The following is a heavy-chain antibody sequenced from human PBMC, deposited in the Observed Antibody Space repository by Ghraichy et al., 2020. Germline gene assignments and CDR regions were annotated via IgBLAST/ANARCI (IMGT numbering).Heavy chain of an antibody. Sequence: GGSLRLSCAASGFTFSHAWMSWVRQAPGKGLEWIGHIKIELYGGTTNYAAPVKGRFTISRDVSQNTLYLQMNSLKFKDTAVYYCITLGIGWYRVHYWGQGTLVTVSS. J-gene: IGHJ4*02. CDR2: IKIELYGGTT. D-gene: IGHD6-19*01. CDR3: ITLGIGWYRVHY. V-gene: IGHV3-15*01. CDR1: GFTFSHAW.